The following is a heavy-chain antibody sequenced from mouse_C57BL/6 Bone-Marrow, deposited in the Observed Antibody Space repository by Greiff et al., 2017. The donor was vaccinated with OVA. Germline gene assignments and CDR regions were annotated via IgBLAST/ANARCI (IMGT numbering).Heavy chain of an antibody. V-gene: IGHV1-81*01. J-gene: IGHJ4*01. Sequence: QVQLKQSGAELARPGASVKLSCKASGYTFTSYGISWVKQRTGQGLEWIGEIYPRSGNTYYNEKFKGKATLPADKSSSTAYMELRSLTSEDSAVYFCAPYYSNFYAMDYWGQGTSVTVSS. CDR3: APYYSNFYAMDY. CDR2: IYPRSGNT. D-gene: IGHD2-5*01. CDR1: GYTFTSYG.